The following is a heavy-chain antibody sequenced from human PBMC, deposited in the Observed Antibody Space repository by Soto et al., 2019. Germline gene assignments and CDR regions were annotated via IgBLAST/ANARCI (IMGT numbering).Heavy chain of an antibody. CDR2: IYYSGTS. D-gene: IGHD5-18*01. CDR3: ARHLYSYGPMEV. V-gene: IGHV4-59*08. CDR1: TYSISSYY. Sequence: PSETLSLTCSFSTYSISSYYWSWIRQPPGKGLEWIGYIYYSGTSNYNPSLKSRVTISLDTSKNQFSLKLSSVTAADTAVYYCARHLYSYGPMEVGGQGT. J-gene: IGHJ6*02.